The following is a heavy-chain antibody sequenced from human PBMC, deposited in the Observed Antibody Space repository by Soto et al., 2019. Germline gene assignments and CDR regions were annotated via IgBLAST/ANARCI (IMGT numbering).Heavy chain of an antibody. D-gene: IGHD1-1*01. CDR3: ARDTGTTVSDY. V-gene: IGHV1-69*08. CDR2: IIPILGIA. Sequence: QVQLVQSGAEVKKPGSSVKVSCKASGGTFSSYTISWVRQAPGQGLEWMGRIIPILGIANYAQKFQGRVTFTADKSTSTAYMELSSLRSEDTAVYYCARDTGTTVSDYWGQGTLVTVSS. CDR1: GGTFSSYT. J-gene: IGHJ4*02.